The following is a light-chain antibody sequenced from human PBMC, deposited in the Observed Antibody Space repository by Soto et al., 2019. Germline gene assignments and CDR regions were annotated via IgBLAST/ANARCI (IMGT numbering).Light chain of an antibody. CDR3: QQSYSTPLT. CDR2: GAS. Sequence: EIVMTQSPATLSVSPGERATLSCRASQSVSSDLAWYHQKPGQAPRLLIYGASTRATGIPARFSGSGSGTDFTLTISSLQPEDFATYYCQQSYSTPLTFGGGTKVDIK. J-gene: IGKJ4*01. CDR1: QSVSSD. V-gene: IGKV3-15*01.